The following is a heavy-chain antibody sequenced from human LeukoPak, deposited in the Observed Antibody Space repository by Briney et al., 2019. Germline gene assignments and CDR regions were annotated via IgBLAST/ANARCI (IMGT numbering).Heavy chain of an antibody. CDR1: GDSISSRFY. V-gene: IGHV4-39*01. D-gene: IGHD1-26*01. CDR3: ARRDVGATIDY. J-gene: IGHJ4*02. CDR2: ILYTGRT. Sequence: PSETLSLTCTVSGDSISSRFYWAWIRQPPGKGLEWIGSILYTGRTFYNPSLKSRVTISVDTSENQFSLRLGSVTASDTAVYYCARRDVGATIDYWGQGTLVTVSS.